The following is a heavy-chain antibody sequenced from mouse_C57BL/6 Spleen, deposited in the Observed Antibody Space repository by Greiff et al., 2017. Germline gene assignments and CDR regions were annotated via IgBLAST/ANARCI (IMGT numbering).Heavy chain of an antibody. CDR1: GYTFTSYW. CDR3: ARWKFITTVVPYFDV. J-gene: IGHJ1*03. V-gene: IGHV1-55*01. D-gene: IGHD1-1*01. Sequence: VQLQQPGAELVKPGASVKMSCKASGYTFTSYWITWVKQRPGQGLEWIGDIYPGSGSTNYNEKFKSKATLTVDTSSSTAYMQLSSLTSEDSAVYYCARWKFITTVVPYFDVWGTGNTVTVSS. CDR2: IYPGSGST.